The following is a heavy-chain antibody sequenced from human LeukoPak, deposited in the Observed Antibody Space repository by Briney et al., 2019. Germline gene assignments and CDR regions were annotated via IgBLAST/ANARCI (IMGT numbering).Heavy chain of an antibody. Sequence: GGSLRLSCAASGFTFSTYFMHWVRQAPGKGLVWVSRINSDGSTTSLADSVKGRFTISRDNAKNTLYLQMDSLRAEDTAAYFCARGVHYGSDYWGQGTLVTVSS. CDR2: INSDGSTT. CDR3: ARGVHYGSDY. V-gene: IGHV3-74*01. CDR1: GFTFSTYF. D-gene: IGHD4-17*01. J-gene: IGHJ4*02.